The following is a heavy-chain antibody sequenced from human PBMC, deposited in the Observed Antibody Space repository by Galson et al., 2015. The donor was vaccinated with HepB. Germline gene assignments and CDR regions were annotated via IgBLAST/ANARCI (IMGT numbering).Heavy chain of an antibody. Sequence: ETLSLTCAVSGGSISSSNWWSWVRQPPGKGLEWIGEIYHSGSTNYNPSLKSRVTISVDKSKNQFSLKLSSVTAADTAVYYCARDRVAVAGTFYYYYGMDVWGQGTTVTVSS. D-gene: IGHD6-19*01. CDR1: GGSISSSNW. V-gene: IGHV4-4*02. CDR2: IYHSGST. J-gene: IGHJ6*02. CDR3: ARDRVAVAGTFYYYYGMDV.